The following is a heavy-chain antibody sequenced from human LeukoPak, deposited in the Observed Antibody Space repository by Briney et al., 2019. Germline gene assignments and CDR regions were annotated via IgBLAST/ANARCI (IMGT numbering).Heavy chain of an antibody. D-gene: IGHD6-13*01. J-gene: IGHJ4*02. CDR2: INPSGGRT. Sequence: ASVKVSCKASGYTFTSYYMHWVRQAPGQGLEWMGIINPSGGRTSYAQKFQGRVTMTRDMSTSTVYMELSSLRSDDTAVYYCARDEDSSSWYGGGFDYWGQGTLVTVSS. CDR1: GYTFTSYY. CDR3: ARDEDSSSWYGGGFDY. V-gene: IGHV1-46*01.